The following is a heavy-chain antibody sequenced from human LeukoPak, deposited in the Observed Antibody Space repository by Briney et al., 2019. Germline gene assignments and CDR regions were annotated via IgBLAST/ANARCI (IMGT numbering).Heavy chain of an antibody. CDR3: ARRGVVVPAAITVFDY. J-gene: IGHJ4*02. V-gene: IGHV1-18*01. CDR1: GYTFTSYG. D-gene: IGHD2-2*02. CDR2: ISAYNGNT. Sequence: GASVTVSCKASGYTFTSYGISWVRQAPGQGLEWMGWISAYNGNTNYAQKLQGRVTMTTDTSTSTAYMELRSLRSDDTAVYYCARRGVVVPAAITVFDYWGQGTLVTVSS.